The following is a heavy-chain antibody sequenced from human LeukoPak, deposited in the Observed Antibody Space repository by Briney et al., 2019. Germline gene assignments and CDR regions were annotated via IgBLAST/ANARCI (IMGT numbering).Heavy chain of an antibody. CDR2: IYYTGST. V-gene: IGHV4-59*08. CDR3: ARRTVVLDY. J-gene: IGHJ4*02. Sequence: AETLSLTCTVSGGSINTYYWTWVRQPPGKGLEWIGYIYYTGSTTYNPSLESRVTISVDTSKNQFSLKLTSVTAADTAFYYCARRTVVLDYWGQGTLVTVSS. CDR1: GGSINTYY. D-gene: IGHD4-17*01.